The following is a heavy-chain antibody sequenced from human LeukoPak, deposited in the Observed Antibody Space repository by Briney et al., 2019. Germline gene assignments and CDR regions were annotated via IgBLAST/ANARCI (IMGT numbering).Heavy chain of an antibody. Sequence: ASVKVSCKASGYTFTSYGISWVRQAPGQGLEWMGWISAYNGNTNYAQKLQGRVTMTTDTSTSTAYMELRSLRSDDTAVYYCARLWFGEFYYYYYYMDVWGKGTTVTVSS. J-gene: IGHJ6*03. CDR2: ISAYNGNT. CDR3: ARLWFGEFYYYYYYMDV. CDR1: GYTFTSYG. V-gene: IGHV1-18*01. D-gene: IGHD3-10*01.